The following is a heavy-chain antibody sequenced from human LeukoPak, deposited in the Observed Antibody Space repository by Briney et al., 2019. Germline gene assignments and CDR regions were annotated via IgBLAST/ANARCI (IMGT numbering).Heavy chain of an antibody. J-gene: IGHJ5*02. V-gene: IGHV1-18*01. D-gene: IGHD2-2*02. Sequence: ASVKVSCKASGYTFTSYGISWVRQAPGQGLEWMGWISAYNGNTNYAQKLQGRVTMTTDTSTSTAYMELRSLRSDDTAVYYCARDRRYCSSTSCYTNWFDPWDQGTLVTVSS. CDR1: GYTFTSYG. CDR3: ARDRRYCSSTSCYTNWFDP. CDR2: ISAYNGNT.